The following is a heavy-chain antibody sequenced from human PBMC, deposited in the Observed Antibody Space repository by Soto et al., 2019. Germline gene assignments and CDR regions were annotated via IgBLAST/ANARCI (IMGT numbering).Heavy chain of an antibody. CDR3: ARTPDVYSSSSLTYFDY. D-gene: IGHD6-6*01. CDR1: GGSISSYY. V-gene: IGHV4-4*07. J-gene: IGHJ4*02. CDR2: IYTSGST. Sequence: PSETLSLTCTVSGGSISSYYWSWIRQPAGKGLEWIGRIYTSGSTNYNPSLKSRVTMSVDTSKNQFSLKLSSVTAADTAVYYCARTPDVYSSSSLTYFDYWGQGTLVTVSS.